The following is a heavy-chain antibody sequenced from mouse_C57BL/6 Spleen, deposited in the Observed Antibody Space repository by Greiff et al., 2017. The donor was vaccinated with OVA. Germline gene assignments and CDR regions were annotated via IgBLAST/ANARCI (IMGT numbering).Heavy chain of an antibody. V-gene: IGHV1-54*01. Sequence: QVQLQQSGAELVRPGPSVKVSCKASGYAFTNYLIEWVKQRPGQGLEWIGVINPGSGGTNYNEKFKGKATLTADKSSSTAYMQLSSLTSEDSAVYFCARSSYYDYDHYYAMDYWGQGTSVTVSS. J-gene: IGHJ4*01. D-gene: IGHD2-4*01. CDR2: INPGSGGT. CDR3: ARSSYYDYDHYYAMDY. CDR1: GYAFTNYL.